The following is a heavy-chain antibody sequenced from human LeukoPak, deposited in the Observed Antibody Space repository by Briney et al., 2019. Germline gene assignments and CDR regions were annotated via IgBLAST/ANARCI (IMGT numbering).Heavy chain of an antibody. J-gene: IGHJ6*02. CDR1: GGTFISYA. CDR3: ARVGYCSSTSCYDYYYYGMDV. Sequence: ASVKVSCKASGGTFISYAISWVRQAPGQGLEWIGWISAYNGNTNYAQKLQGRVTMTTDTSTSTAYMELRSLRSDDTAVYYCARVGYCSSTSCYDYYYYGMDVWGQGTTVTVSS. CDR2: ISAYNGNT. V-gene: IGHV1-18*01. D-gene: IGHD2-2*01.